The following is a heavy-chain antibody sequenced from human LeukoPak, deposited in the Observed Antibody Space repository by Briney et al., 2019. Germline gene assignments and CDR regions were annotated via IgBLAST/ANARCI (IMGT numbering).Heavy chain of an antibody. J-gene: IGHJ5*02. CDR1: GFTFSSYA. D-gene: IGHD6-13*01. CDR3: AKDPYSSSWENWFDP. CDR2: ISGSGGST. Sequence: GGSLRLSCAASGFTFSSYAMSWVRQAPGKGLEWVSAISGSGGSTYYADSVKGRFTISRDNSKNTLYLQMNSLRAEDTAVYYCAKDPYSSSWENWFDPWGQGTLVTVSS. V-gene: IGHV3-23*01.